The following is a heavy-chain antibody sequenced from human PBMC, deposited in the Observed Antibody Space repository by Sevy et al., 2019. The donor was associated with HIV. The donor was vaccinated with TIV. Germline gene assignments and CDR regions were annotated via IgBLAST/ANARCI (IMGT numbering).Heavy chain of an antibody. V-gene: IGHV3-33*01. CDR1: GFTFSNYG. CDR2: IFSDANIK. J-gene: IGHJ2*01. CDR3: ARASGSNWYFDL. D-gene: IGHD1-26*01. Sequence: GGSLRLSCAASGFTFSNYGMHWVRQAPDKGLEWVGAIFSDANIKYYVDSVKGRFAISRDNSKNTVYLQMNSLRAEDTAVYSCARASGSNWYFDLWGRGTPVTVSS.